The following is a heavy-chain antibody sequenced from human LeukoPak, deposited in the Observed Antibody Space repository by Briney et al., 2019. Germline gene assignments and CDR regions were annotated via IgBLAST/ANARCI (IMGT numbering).Heavy chain of an antibody. J-gene: IGHJ1*01. CDR1: GFTFSSYA. V-gene: IGHV3-30-3*01. CDR3: ARVDSRGIAAAGTSEYFQN. CDR2: ISYDGSNK. Sequence: GRSLRLSCAASGFTFSSYAMHWVRQAPGKGLEWVAVISYDGSNKYYADSVKGRFTISRDNSKNTLYLQMNSLRAEDTAVYYCARVDSRGIAAAGTSEYFQNWGQGNLVTVSS. D-gene: IGHD6-13*01.